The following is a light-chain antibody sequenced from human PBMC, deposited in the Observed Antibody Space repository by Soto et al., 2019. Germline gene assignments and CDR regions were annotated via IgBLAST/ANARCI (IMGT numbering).Light chain of an antibody. CDR1: QTVFNNY. CDR2: GAS. J-gene: IGKJ4*01. CDR3: QQYGSARALS. V-gene: IGKV3-20*01. Sequence: EVVLTQSPGTVSLSPGERATLSCRASQTVFNNYLAWYQQKPGQAPWLLIYGASNRATGIPDRFSGSGSGTDFTLTITGLEPEDFGVYYCQQYGSARALSFGGGTKVEFK.